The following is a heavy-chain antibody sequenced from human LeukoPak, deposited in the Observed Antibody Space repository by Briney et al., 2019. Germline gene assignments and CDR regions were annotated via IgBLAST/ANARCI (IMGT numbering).Heavy chain of an antibody. D-gene: IGHD4-17*01. Sequence: ASVKVSCKASGYTFTKNAINWVRQAPGQGLEWMGWINPNSGGTNYAQKFQGRVTMTRDTSISTAYVELSRLRSDDTAVYYCARGDGDYFDYWGQGTLVTVSS. CDR1: GYTFTKNA. J-gene: IGHJ4*02. CDR3: ARGDGDYFDY. V-gene: IGHV1-2*02. CDR2: INPNSGGT.